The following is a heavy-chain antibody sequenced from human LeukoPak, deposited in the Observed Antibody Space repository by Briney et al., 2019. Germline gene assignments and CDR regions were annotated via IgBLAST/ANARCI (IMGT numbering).Heavy chain of an antibody. CDR1: GYTFTSYY. V-gene: IGHV1-46*01. Sequence: GASVKVSCKASGYTFTSYYIHWVRQAPGQGLEWMGTIYPRDGSTSYAQKFQGRVTVTRDTSTSTVHMELSGLRSEDTAVYYCARDQEGFDYWGQGTLVTVSS. CDR2: IYPRDGST. J-gene: IGHJ4*02. CDR3: ARDQEGFDY.